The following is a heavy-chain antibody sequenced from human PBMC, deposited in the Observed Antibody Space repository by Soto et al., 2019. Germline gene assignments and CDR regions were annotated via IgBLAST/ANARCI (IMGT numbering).Heavy chain of an antibody. CDR3: ATWFGELLYY. V-gene: IGHV4-31*03. CDR2: IYYSGST. CDR1: GGSISSGGYY. D-gene: IGHD3-10*01. J-gene: IGHJ4*02. Sequence: SETLSLTCTVSGGSISSGGYYWSWIRQHPGKGLEWIGYIYYSGSTYYNPSLKSRVTISVDTSKNQFSLKLSSVTAADTAVYYCATWFGELLYYWGQGTLVTVSS.